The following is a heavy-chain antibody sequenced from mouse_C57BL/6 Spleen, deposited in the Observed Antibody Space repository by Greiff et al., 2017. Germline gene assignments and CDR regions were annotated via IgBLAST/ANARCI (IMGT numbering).Heavy chain of an antibody. D-gene: IGHD6-2*01. CDR3: ARRGVYSLYYAMDY. J-gene: IGHJ4*01. Sequence: VQLQQPGAELVRPGTSVKLSCKASGYTFTSYWMHWVKQRPGQGLEWIGVIDPSDSYTNYNQKFKGKATLTVDTSSSTAYMQLSSLTSEDSAVYYCARRGVYSLYYAMDYWGQGTSVTVSS. V-gene: IGHV1-59*01. CDR1: GYTFTSYW. CDR2: IDPSDSYT.